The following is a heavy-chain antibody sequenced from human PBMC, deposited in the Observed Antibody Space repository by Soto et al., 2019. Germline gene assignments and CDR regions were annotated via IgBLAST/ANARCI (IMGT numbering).Heavy chain of an antibody. Sequence: SVKVSCKASGYTFTSYAISWVRHAPGQGLEWMGGIIPIFGTANYAQKFQGRVTITADESTSTAYMELSSLRSEDTAVYYCARDGMSAYYYDSSGYYFDYWGQGTLVTVSS. J-gene: IGHJ4*02. CDR1: GYTFTSYA. CDR2: IIPIFGTA. D-gene: IGHD3-22*01. CDR3: ARDGMSAYYYDSSGYYFDY. V-gene: IGHV1-69*13.